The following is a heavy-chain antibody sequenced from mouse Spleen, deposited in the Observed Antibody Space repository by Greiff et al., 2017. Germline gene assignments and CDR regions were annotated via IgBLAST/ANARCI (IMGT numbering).Heavy chain of an antibody. V-gene: IGHV2-9*02. CDR3: ARDRGNYRSYAMDY. D-gene: IGHD2-1*01. J-gene: IGHJ4*01. Sequence: VQLQQSGPGLVAPSQSLSITCTVSGFSLTSYGVHWVRQPPGKGLEWLGVIWAGGSTNYNSALMSRLSISKDNSKSQVFLKMNSLQTDDTAMYYCARDRGNYRSYAMDYWGQGTSVTVSS. CDR2: IWAGGST. CDR1: GFSLTSYG.